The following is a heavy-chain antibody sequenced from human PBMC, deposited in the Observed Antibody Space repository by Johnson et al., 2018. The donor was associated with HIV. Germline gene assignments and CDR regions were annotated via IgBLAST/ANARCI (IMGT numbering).Heavy chain of an antibody. D-gene: IGHD1-7*01. CDR3: ARDRAWNYEGAFDI. CDR1: GFTFSNYA. J-gene: IGHJ3*02. V-gene: IGHV3-30*14. CDR2: ISYDGSNK. Sequence: QMLLVESGGGVVQPGRSLRLSCAASGFTFSNYAMHWVRQAPGRGLEWVAVISYDGSNKHYSDSVTGRFTISRDNSKNTLYLQMNSLRAEDTAVYYCARDRAWNYEGAFDIWGQGTMVTVSS.